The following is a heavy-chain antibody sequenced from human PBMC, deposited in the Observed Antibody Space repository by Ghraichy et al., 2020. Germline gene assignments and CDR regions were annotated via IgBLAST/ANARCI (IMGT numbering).Heavy chain of an antibody. Sequence: GESLNISCAASGFTFSSYSMNWVRQAPGKGLEWVSSISSSSSYIYYADSVKGRFTISRDNAKNSLYLQMNSLRAEDTAVYYCARAKTGGPFDYWGQGTLVTVSP. CDR2: ISSSSSYI. J-gene: IGHJ4*02. V-gene: IGHV3-21*01. CDR3: ARAKTGGPFDY. CDR1: GFTFSSYS. D-gene: IGHD7-27*01.